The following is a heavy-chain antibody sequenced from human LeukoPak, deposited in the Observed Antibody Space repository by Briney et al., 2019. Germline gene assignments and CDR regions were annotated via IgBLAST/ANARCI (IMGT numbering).Heavy chain of an antibody. V-gene: IGHV3-23*01. CDR2: ISGSGGST. J-gene: IGHJ4*02. D-gene: IGHD5-18*01. CDR3: AKSEGYSYGPFDY. Sequence: PGGSLRLSCAASGFTFSSYAMNWVRQAPGKGLEWVSAISGSGGSTYYADSVKGRITISRDKSKNTLSLQMNSLRAEDTAVYYCAKSEGYSYGPFDYWGQGTLVTVSS. CDR1: GFTFSSYA.